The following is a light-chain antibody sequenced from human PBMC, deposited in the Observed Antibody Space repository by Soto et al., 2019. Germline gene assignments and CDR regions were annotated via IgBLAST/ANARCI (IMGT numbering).Light chain of an antibody. V-gene: IGLV1-47*01. J-gene: IGLJ2*01. CDR1: SANIGSNY. Sequence: QSVLTKPPSASGTPGQRVTSSCSGSSANIGSNYVYWYQQLPGTAPQLLIYRNNQRPSGVPDRFSGSKSGTSASLAISGLRSEDEADYYCAAWDDSLSAVVFGGGTKLTVL. CDR2: RNN. CDR3: AAWDDSLSAVV.